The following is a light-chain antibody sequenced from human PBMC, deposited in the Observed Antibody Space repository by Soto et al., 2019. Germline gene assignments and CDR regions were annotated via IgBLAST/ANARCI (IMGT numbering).Light chain of an antibody. CDR3: QQYNSYPTSWT. V-gene: IGKV1-5*03. Sequence: DIQMTQSPSTLSASVGDRVTITCRASQSISSWLAWYQQKPGKAPKLLIYKASSLESGVPSRFSGSGSGTEFTLTISSLQPDDFATYYCQQYNSYPTSWTFGQGTKVESK. CDR1: QSISSW. CDR2: KAS. J-gene: IGKJ1*01.